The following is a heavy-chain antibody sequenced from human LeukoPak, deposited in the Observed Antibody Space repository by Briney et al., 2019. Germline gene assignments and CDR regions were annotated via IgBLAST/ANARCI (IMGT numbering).Heavy chain of an antibody. Sequence: GGSLRLSCAASGFTFSNYAIHWIRQAPGKGLEWVAVISYDGSNKYYADSVKGRFTISRDNSKNTLYLQMNSLRAEDTAVYYCARGTYYYDCSGYYPGYDIWGQGTMVTVSS. CDR1: GFTFSNYA. CDR2: ISYDGSNK. J-gene: IGHJ3*02. V-gene: IGHV3-30-3*01. CDR3: ARGTYYYDCSGYYPGYDI. D-gene: IGHD3-22*01.